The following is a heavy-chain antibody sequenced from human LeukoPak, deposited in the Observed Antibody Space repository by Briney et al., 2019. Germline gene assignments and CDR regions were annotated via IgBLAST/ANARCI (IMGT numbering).Heavy chain of an antibody. CDR1: GVSISNHN. J-gene: IGHJ3*02. Sequence: PSETLSLTCGVSGVSISNHNWGWIRQPPGKGLEWIGYIYNSGSTSYNPSLKSRVTISVDTYKNHFSLKLSSVTAADTAVYYCARPRIAAAATGPAFDIWGQGTMVTVSS. V-gene: IGHV4-59*08. D-gene: IGHD6-13*01. CDR3: ARPRIAAAATGPAFDI. CDR2: IYNSGST.